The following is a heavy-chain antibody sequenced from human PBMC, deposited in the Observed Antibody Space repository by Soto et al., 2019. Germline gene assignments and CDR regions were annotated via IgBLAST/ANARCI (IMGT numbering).Heavy chain of an antibody. CDR3: ARVVYGSGSYRRYYYMDA. J-gene: IGHJ6*03. V-gene: IGHV3-30*03. CDR1: GFTFSSYG. Sequence: GGSLILPCAASGFTFSSYGMHWVRQAPGKGLEWVAVISYDGSNKYYADSVKGRFTISRDNSKNTLYLQMNSLRAEDTAVYYCARVVYGSGSYRRYYYMDAWGKGTTVTVSS. D-gene: IGHD3-10*01. CDR2: ISYDGSNK.